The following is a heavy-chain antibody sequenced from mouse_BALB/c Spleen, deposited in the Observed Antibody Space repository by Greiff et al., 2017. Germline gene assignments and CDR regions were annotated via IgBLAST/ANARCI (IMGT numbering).Heavy chain of an antibody. D-gene: IGHD4-1*01. Sequence: LQQPGPELVRPGASVKLSCKASGYTFTSYWMHWVKQRHGQGLEWIGNIYPGSGSTNYDEKFKSKGTLTVDTSSSTAYMHLSSLTSEDSAVYYCTRWANWDVGYFDYWGQGTTLTVSS. CDR2: IYPGSGST. CDR1: GYTFTSYW. CDR3: TRWANWDVGYFDY. J-gene: IGHJ2*01. V-gene: IGHV1S22*01.